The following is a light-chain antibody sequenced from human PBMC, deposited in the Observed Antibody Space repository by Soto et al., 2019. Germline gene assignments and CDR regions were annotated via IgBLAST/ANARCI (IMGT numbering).Light chain of an antibody. Sequence: TQSPGTLSLSPGERATLSCRASQSVSSGYLAWYQQKPGQAPRLLIYGASSRATGIPDRFSGSGSGTEFTLTISSLQSEDFAVYYCQQYNNWPTFGQGTKVDIK. CDR2: GAS. V-gene: IGKV3D-15*01. J-gene: IGKJ1*01. CDR3: QQYNNWPT. CDR1: QSVSSGY.